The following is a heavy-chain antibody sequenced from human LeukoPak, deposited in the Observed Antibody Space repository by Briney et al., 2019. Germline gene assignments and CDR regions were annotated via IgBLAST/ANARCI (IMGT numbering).Heavy chain of an antibody. CDR2: ISGSGGST. CDR1: GFTFSSYA. J-gene: IGHJ4*02. D-gene: IGHD6-13*01. Sequence: PGGSLRLSCAPSGFTFSSYAMSWVRQAPGKGLEWVSAISGSGGSTYYADSVKGRFTISRDNSKNTLYLQMNSLRAEDTAVYYCAKQIRGQLPGSDFDYWGQGTLVTVSS. V-gene: IGHV3-23*01. CDR3: AKQIRGQLPGSDFDY.